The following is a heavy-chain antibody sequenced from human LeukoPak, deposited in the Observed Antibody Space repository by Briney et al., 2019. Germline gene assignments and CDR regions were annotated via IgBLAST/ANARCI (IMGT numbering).Heavy chain of an antibody. Sequence: SETLSLTCTVSGGSISSSSYYWGWIRQPPGKGLEWVGSIYYGGSTYYNPSLKSRVTISVDTSKNQFSLKLSSVTAADTAVYYCARKLYTAMAYFDYWGQGTLVTVSS. V-gene: IGHV4-39*01. D-gene: IGHD5-18*01. J-gene: IGHJ4*02. CDR2: IYYGGST. CDR1: GGSISSSSYY. CDR3: ARKLYTAMAYFDY.